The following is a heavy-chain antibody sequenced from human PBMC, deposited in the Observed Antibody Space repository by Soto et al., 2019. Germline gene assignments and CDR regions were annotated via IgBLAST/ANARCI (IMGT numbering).Heavy chain of an antibody. CDR3: ARATSQVENRLDL. CDR2: LYHGGSK. D-gene: IGHD1-1*01. J-gene: IGHJ5*02. Sequence: KSSETLSLTCAVSGYSISSVYTWGWIRVPPGKGLEWIGSLYHGGSKYYNPSLKSRATISVDTSKNQFSLKVTSVTAADTAVYYCARATSQVENRLDLWGQGPLVTVYS. V-gene: IGHV4-38-2*01. CDR1: GYSISSVYT.